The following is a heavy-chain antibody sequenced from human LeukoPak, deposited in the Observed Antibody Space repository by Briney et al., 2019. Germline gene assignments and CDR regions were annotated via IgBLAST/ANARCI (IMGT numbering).Heavy chain of an antibody. D-gene: IGHD3-9*01. Sequence: GGSLRLSCAASGFTFSAYEMNWVRQAPGKGLEWVSYIGSSGSTVYYADSVKGRFTISRDNAKNSLYLQMNSLRAEDTAVYYCARDRDFDWSVYYYYYMDVWGKGTTVTVSS. CDR3: ARDRDFDWSVYYYYYMDV. V-gene: IGHV3-48*03. CDR1: GFTFSAYE. CDR2: IGSSGSTV. J-gene: IGHJ6*03.